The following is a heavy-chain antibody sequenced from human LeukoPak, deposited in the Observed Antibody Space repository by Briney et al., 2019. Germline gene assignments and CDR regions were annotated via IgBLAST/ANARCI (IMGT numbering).Heavy chain of an antibody. J-gene: IGHJ5*02. CDR1: GGSFSGYY. CDR3: AREAYYDSSGYLNWFDP. Sequence: PSETLSLTCAAYGGSFSGYYWSWIRQPPGKGLEWIGEINHSGSTNYNPSLKSRVTISVDTSKNQFSLKLSSVTAADTAVYYCAREAYYDSSGYLNWFDPWGQGTLVTVSS. CDR2: INHSGST. D-gene: IGHD3-22*01. V-gene: IGHV4-34*01.